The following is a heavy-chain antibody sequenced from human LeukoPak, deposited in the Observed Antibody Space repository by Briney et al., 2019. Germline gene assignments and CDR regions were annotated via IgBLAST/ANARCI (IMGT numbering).Heavy chain of an antibody. V-gene: IGHV3-66*02. Sequence: GGSLRLSCAASGFTVNSNDMSWVRQAPGKGLEWVSVIFSGGSTYHADSVKGRFTISRDNSKNTLYLQMNSLRVDDTSVYYCARNRFYGLDVWGQGTTVTVSS. CDR1: GFTVNSND. J-gene: IGHJ6*02. CDR2: IFSGGST. CDR3: ARNRFYGLDV.